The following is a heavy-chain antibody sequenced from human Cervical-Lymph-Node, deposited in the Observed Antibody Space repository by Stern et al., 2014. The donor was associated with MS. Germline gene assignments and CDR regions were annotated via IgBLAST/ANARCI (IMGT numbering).Heavy chain of an antibody. D-gene: IGHD3-3*01. Sequence: VQLVESGPGLVKPSETLSLTCSVSGGSISSYYWNWIRQPPGKGLEWIANVHYSGTTNYNPSLKRRVTILLETPMNQISLKLTSVTAADTAVYYCAGSGTYYPDYWGQGILVTVSS. CDR1: GGSISSYY. CDR3: AGSGTYYPDY. V-gene: IGHV4-59*08. J-gene: IGHJ4*02. CDR2: VHYSGTT.